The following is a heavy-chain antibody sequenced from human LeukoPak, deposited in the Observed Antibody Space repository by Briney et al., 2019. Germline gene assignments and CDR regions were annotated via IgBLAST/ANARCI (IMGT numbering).Heavy chain of an antibody. CDR3: AKDGVFRQWLGGWQDY. J-gene: IGHJ4*02. CDR1: GFIFSSYG. Sequence: GRSLRLSCSASGFIFSSYGMHWVRQAPGKGLEWVAAISSDGSNKYYADSVKGRLTISRDNSMNTLYLEMNSLRAEDTAVYFCAKDGVFRQWLGGWQDYWGQGTLVTVSS. V-gene: IGHV3-30*18. CDR2: ISSDGSNK. D-gene: IGHD6-19*01.